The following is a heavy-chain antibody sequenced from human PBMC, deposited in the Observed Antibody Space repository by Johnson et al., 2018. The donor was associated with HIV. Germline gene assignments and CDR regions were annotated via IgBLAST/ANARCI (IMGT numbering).Heavy chain of an antibody. V-gene: IGHV3-11*01. J-gene: IGHJ3*02. CDR1: GFTVSSNY. Sequence: QMLLVESGGGLVQPGGSLRLSCIASGFTVSSNYMSWVRQAPGKGLEWVSYISSSGNTMYYADSVKGRFTISRDNAKNSLYLQMNSLRAEDTALYYCARERSLVRVVMPGAFDIWGQGTMVTVSS. CDR3: ARERSLVRVVMPGAFDI. D-gene: IGHD3-10*01. CDR2: ISSSGNTM.